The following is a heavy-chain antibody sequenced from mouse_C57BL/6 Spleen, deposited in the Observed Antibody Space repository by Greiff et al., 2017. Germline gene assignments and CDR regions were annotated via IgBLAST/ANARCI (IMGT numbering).Heavy chain of an antibody. CDR3: ARKRFYYSNYERYFDV. J-gene: IGHJ1*03. CDR1: GYTFTSYW. V-gene: IGHV1-50*01. CDR2: IDPSDSYT. Sequence: QVQLQQPGAELVKPGASVKLSCKASGYTFTSYWMQWVKQRPGQGLEWIGEIDPSDSYTNYNQKFKGKATLTVDTSSSTAYMQLSSLTSEESAVYYCARKRFYYSNYERYFDVWGTGTTVTVSS. D-gene: IGHD2-5*01.